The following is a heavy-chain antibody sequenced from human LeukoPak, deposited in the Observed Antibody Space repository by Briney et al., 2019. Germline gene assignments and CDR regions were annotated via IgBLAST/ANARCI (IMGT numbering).Heavy chain of an antibody. Sequence: SETLSLTCSVSGASISGGSDYWIWIRQPAGKALEYIGRVHTSGNPNYNPSFESRVSISVDTSKNQFSLKLSSVTAADTAVYYCARDRALLWFGESGGFDYWGQGTLVTVSS. CDR1: GASISGGSDY. J-gene: IGHJ4*02. D-gene: IGHD3-10*01. V-gene: IGHV4-61*02. CDR2: VHTSGNP. CDR3: ARDRALLWFGESGGFDY.